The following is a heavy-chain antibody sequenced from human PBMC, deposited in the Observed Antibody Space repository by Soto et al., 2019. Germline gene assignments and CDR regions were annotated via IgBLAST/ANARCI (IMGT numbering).Heavy chain of an antibody. CDR1: GFTFSSYG. D-gene: IGHD3-22*01. CDR2: ISYDGSNK. J-gene: IGHJ4*02. Sequence: QVQLVESGGGVVQPRRSLRLSCAASGFTFSSYGMHWVRQTPGKGLEWVAVISYDGSNKYYADSVKGRFTISRDNSKNTLYLQMNSLRAEDTAVYYCAKEWVYDSSGWSFDYWGQGTLVTVSS. CDR3: AKEWVYDSSGWSFDY. V-gene: IGHV3-30*18.